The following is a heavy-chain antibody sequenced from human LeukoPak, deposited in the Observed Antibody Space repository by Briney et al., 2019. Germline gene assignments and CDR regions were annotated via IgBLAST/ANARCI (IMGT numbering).Heavy chain of an antibody. Sequence: SETLSLTCTVSGGSISSYYWSWIRQPPGKGLEWIGYIYYSGSTNYNPSLKSRVTISVDTSKNQFSLKLSSVTAADTAVYYCARVQGAYCGGDCYYYYFDYWGQGTLVTVSS. J-gene: IGHJ4*02. V-gene: IGHV4-59*01. CDR2: IYYSGST. D-gene: IGHD2-21*02. CDR1: GGSISSYY. CDR3: ARVQGAYCGGDCYYYYFDY.